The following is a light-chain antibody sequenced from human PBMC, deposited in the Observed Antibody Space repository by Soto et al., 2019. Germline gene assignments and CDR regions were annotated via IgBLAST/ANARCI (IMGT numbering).Light chain of an antibody. CDR1: SSNIGSNA. Sequence: QSALTQPPSASGTPGQRVTISCSGSSSNIGSNAVKWYQQLPGTAPKLLMYSTNQRPSGVPDRFSGSKSGTSASLAISGLQSEDEADYYCAAWDDSLKAVIFGGGTKLTVL. J-gene: IGLJ2*01. V-gene: IGLV1-44*01. CDR3: AAWDDSLKAVI. CDR2: STN.